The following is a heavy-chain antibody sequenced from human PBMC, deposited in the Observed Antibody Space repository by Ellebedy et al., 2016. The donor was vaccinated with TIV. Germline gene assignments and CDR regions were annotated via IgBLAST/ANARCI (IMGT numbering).Heavy chain of an antibody. J-gene: IGHJ2*01. CDR2: IIPIFGTA. CDR1: GGTFSSYA. CDR3: ARDLDGDYDLRFDL. Sequence: AASVKVSCKASGGTFSSYAISWVRQAPGQGLEWMGGIIPIFGTANYAQKFQGRVTITADESTSTAYMELSSLRSEDTAVYYCARDLDGDYDLRFDLWGRGTLVTVSS. V-gene: IGHV1-69*13. D-gene: IGHD4-17*01.